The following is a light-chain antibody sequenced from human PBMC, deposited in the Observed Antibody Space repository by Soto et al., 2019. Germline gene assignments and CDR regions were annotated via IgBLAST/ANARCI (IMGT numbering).Light chain of an antibody. CDR1: QDIKKY. CDR3: QQYDNIPLT. Sequence: DIRMTQSPSSLSASVGDRVIITCQASQDIKKYLNWYQQKPGKAPKLLIYETSNLETGVPSRFSGSGSGTDFTFTISTLQSEDLAPYYCQQYDNIPLTFGPGTKVDIK. J-gene: IGKJ3*01. CDR2: ETS. V-gene: IGKV1-33*01.